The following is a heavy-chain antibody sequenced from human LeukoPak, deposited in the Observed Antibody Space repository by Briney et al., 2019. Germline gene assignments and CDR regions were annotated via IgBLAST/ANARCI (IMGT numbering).Heavy chain of an antibody. D-gene: IGHD6-19*01. J-gene: IGHJ4*02. CDR1: GFTLSTYT. CDR2: ISSSSSYI. CDR3: AIDRYSSGWYTFDY. V-gene: IGHV3-21*01. Sequence: GGSLRLSCAASGFTLSTYTMTCVRQAPGKGLEWVSSISSSSSYIFYADSVKGRFTISRDNAKNSLDLQMNSLRAEDTAVYYCAIDRYSSGWYTFDYWGQGTLVTVSS.